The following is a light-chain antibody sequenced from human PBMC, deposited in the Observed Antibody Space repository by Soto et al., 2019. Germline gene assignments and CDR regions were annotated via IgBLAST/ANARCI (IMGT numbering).Light chain of an antibody. CDR2: EVS. Sequence: QSALTQPASVSGSPGQSITISCTGTSSDVGGYNSVSWYQQHPGKAPKLMIYEVSNRPSGLSNRFSGSKSGNTASLTISGLQAEDEADYYCGSYTSSSTWVFGGGTKVTVL. CDR3: GSYTSSSTWV. J-gene: IGLJ3*02. CDR1: SSDVGGYNS. V-gene: IGLV2-14*01.